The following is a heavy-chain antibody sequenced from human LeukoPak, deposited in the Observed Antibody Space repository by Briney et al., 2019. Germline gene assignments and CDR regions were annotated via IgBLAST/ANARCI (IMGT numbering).Heavy chain of an antibody. V-gene: IGHV3-23*01. CDR1: GFTFSSYA. CDR2: ISGSGGST. J-gene: IGHJ4*02. D-gene: IGHD3-16*02. CDR3: AKDNDYVWGSYREYYFDY. Sequence: PGGSLRLSCAASGFTFSSYAMSWVRQAPGKGLEWVSAISGSGGSTYYADSVKGRFTISRDNSKNTLYLQMNSLRAEDTAVYYCAKDNDYVWGSYREYYFDYWGQGTLVTVSS.